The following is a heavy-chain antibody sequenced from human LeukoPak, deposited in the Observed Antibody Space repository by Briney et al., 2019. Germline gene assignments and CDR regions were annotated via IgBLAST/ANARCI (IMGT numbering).Heavy chain of an antibody. CDR2: IYSGGST. V-gene: IGHV3-53*01. J-gene: IGHJ6*03. Sequence: GGSLRLSCAASGFTVSSNYMSWVRQAPGRGLEWVSVIYSGGSTYYADSVKGRFTISRDNSKNTLYLQMNSLRAEDTAVYYCARDKWGSDYDSSGYYRSYYYMDVWGKGTTVTISS. CDR3: ARDKWGSDYDSSGYYRSYYYMDV. D-gene: IGHD3-22*01. CDR1: GFTVSSNY.